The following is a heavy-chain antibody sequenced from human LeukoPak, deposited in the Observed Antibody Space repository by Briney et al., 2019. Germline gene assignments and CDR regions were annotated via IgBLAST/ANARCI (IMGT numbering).Heavy chain of an antibody. CDR1: GFTFSDYN. J-gene: IGHJ6*02. V-gene: IGHV3-11*01. D-gene: IGHD3-9*01. Sequence: GGSPRLSCAASGFTFSDYNMNWLRQAPGKGLEWGSYITNSGSTIRYADSVKGRFTISRDNAKNSLYLQMNSLRAEDTAVYYCARSIGLTGGGVDVWGQGTTVTVSS. CDR3: ARSIGLTGGGVDV. CDR2: ITNSGSTI.